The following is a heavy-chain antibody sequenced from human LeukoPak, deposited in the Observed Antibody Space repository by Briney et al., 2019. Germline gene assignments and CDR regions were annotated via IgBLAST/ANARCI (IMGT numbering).Heavy chain of an antibody. J-gene: IGHJ4*02. CDR3: ASTPGSYFGMGEYYFDY. CDR2: IIPIFGTA. D-gene: IGHD1-26*01. Sequence: SVKVSCKASGGTFSSYAISWVRQAPGQGLEWMGGIIPIFGTANYAQKFQGRVTITADESTSTAYMELSSLRSEDTAVYYCASTPGSYFGMGEYYFDYWGQGTLVTVSS. V-gene: IGHV1-69*13. CDR1: GGTFSSYA.